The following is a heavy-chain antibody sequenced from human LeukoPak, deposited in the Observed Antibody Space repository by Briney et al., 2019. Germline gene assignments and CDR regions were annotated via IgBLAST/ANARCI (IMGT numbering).Heavy chain of an antibody. CDR3: ARLRDTAMATRAFDI. CDR2: MFYTGRT. D-gene: IGHD5-18*01. CDR1: GGSISSGDYY. Sequence: PSETLSLTCTVSGGSISSGDYYWDWIRQPPGKGLEWIGTMFYTGRTDYNPSLKSRVTISVDKSKNQFSLKLSSVTAADTAVYYCARLRDTAMATRAFDIWGQGTTVTVSS. J-gene: IGHJ3*02. V-gene: IGHV4-39*07.